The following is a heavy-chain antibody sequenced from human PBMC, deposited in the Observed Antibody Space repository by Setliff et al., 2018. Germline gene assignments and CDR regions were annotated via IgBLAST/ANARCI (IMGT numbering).Heavy chain of an antibody. J-gene: IGHJ6*02. CDR1: RFTFSSYW. Sequence: PGGSLRLSCAASRFTFSSYWMSWVRQAPGKGLEWVANIKEDGSNKYYADSVKGRFTISRDNSKNTLYLQMNSLRAEDTAVYYCAKDRRSSSGLAVPYYYYGMDVWGQGTTVTVSS. V-gene: IGHV3-7*01. D-gene: IGHD3-22*01. CDR3: AKDRRSSSGLAVPYYYYGMDV. CDR2: IKEDGSNK.